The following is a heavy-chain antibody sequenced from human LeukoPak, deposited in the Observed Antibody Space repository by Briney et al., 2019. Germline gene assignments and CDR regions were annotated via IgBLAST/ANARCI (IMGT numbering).Heavy chain of an antibody. CDR3: ARHSYARSGYYSRPYYFDY. CDR2: INHGGSA. D-gene: IGHD3-22*01. V-gene: IGHV4-34*01. Sequence: PSETLSLTCAVYGGSSSGYYWSWIRQPPGKGLEWIGEINHGGSANYNPSLNSRVTISVDTSKNQFSLKLSSVTAADTAVYYCARHSYARSGYYSRPYYFDYWGQGTLVTVSS. CDR1: GGSSSGYY. J-gene: IGHJ4*02.